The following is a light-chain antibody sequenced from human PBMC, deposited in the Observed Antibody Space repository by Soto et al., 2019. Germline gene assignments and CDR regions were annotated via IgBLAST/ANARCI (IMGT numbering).Light chain of an antibody. Sequence: DIVLTQSSLSLPVTPGEPASISCRSSQSLLHSDGYNYLDWYMQKPGQSPQLLIYSGSNRASGVPARFSGSGSGTDFTLKISRVEAEDVWVYYCMQALQTPVTFGGGTKVELK. CDR1: QSLLHSDGYNY. CDR2: SGS. CDR3: MQALQTPVT. V-gene: IGKV2-28*01. J-gene: IGKJ4*01.